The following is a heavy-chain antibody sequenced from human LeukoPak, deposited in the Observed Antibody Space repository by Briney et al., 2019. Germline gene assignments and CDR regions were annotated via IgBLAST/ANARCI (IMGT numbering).Heavy chain of an antibody. CDR2: IYIDGTGI. D-gene: IGHD5-18*01. CDR1: GFTFSKYW. V-gene: IGHV3-74*01. CDR3: ARVPPSNGYSYHFDI. J-gene: IGHJ3*02. Sequence: GGSLRHSCAASGFTFSKYWMHWVRQAPGKGLVWVSRIYIDGTGIVYAGSVKGRFIISRDNAKNTLYLQMNSLRVEDTAVYYCARVPPSNGYSYHFDIWGQGTMVTVSS.